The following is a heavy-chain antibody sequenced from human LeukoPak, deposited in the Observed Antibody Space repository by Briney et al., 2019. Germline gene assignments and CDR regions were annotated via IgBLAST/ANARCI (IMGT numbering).Heavy chain of an antibody. J-gene: IGHJ4*02. CDR2: ISSDGTST. CDR1: GFTFSTYW. CDR3: ARDQGVVVPAAVFDY. Sequence: GGSLRLSCAASGFTFSTYWMHWVRQAPGKGLVWVSRISSDGTSTAYANSVKGRFTISRDNAKNTLYLQMDSLRAEDTAVYYCARDQGVVVPAAVFDYWGQGTLVTVSS. V-gene: IGHV3-74*01. D-gene: IGHD2-2*01.